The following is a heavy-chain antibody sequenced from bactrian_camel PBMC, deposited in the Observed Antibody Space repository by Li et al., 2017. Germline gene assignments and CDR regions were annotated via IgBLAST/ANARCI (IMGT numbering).Heavy chain of an antibody. V-gene: IGHV3S1*01. CDR1: GYKYSYQ. J-gene: IGHJ6*01. CDR2: IYTGGTPT. Sequence: VQLVESGGGSVQAGGSLRLSCAVSGYKYSYQMGWFRQTPGKEREGVAMIYTGGTPTYYADSVKGRFTISKDNTKNTLFLQMNNLKPEDTGMYFCAASPSAGFSLHWELRPRTYNSWGQGTQVTVS. CDR3: AASPSAGFSLHWELRPRTYNS. D-gene: IGHD1*01.